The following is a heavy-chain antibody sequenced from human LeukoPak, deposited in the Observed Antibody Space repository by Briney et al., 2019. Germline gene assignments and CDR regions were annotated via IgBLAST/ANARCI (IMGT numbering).Heavy chain of an antibody. D-gene: IGHD2-15*01. CDR3: ARELRYCSGGSCPAFAFDY. CDR1: GYTFTSYA. Sequence: GASVKVSCKASGYTFTSYAMHWVRQAPGQRLEWMGWINAANGNTKYSQKFQGRVTITRDTSASTAYMELSSLRSEDTAVYYCARELRYCSGGSCPAFAFDYWGQGTLVTVSS. V-gene: IGHV1-3*01. J-gene: IGHJ4*02. CDR2: INAANGNT.